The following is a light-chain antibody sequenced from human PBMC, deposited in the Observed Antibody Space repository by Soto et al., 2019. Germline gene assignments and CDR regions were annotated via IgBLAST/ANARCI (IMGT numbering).Light chain of an antibody. CDR2: KAS. V-gene: IGKV1-5*03. CDR1: QTISSW. J-gene: IGKJ1*01. CDR3: QHYNSYSEE. Sequence: DIQMTHSPSTLSGSVGDRVTITCRASQTISSWLAWHQQKPGKAPKLLIYKASTLKSGVPSRFSGSGSGTEFTLTISSLQPDDFATYYCQHYNSYSEEFGQGTKVDIK.